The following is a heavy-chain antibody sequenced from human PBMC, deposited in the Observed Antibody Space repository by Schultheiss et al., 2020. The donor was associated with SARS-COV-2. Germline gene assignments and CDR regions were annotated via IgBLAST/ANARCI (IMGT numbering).Heavy chain of an antibody. Sequence: GGSLRLSCAASGFTFSSYGMHWVRQAPGKGLEWVAVIWYDGSNKYYADSVKGRFTISRDNSKNTLYLQMNSLRAEDTAVYYCARDGIVVVPAALGGGYYYGMDVWGQGTTVTVSS. J-gene: IGHJ6*02. V-gene: IGHV3-33*01. CDR3: ARDGIVVVPAALGGGYYYGMDV. D-gene: IGHD2-2*01. CDR1: GFTFSSYG. CDR2: IWYDGSNK.